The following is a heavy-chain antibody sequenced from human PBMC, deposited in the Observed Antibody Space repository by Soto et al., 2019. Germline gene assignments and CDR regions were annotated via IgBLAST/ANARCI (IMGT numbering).Heavy chain of an antibody. CDR2: INPSGGST. CDR1: GYTFTSYY. D-gene: IGHD5-12*01. V-gene: IGHV1-46*01. J-gene: IGHJ1*01. Sequence: ASVKVSCKASGYTFTSYYMHWVRQAPGQGLEWMGIINPSGGSTSYAQKFQGRVTMTRDTSTSTVYMELSSLRSEDTAVYYCARENKVEMATITALAEYFQHWGQGTLVTVSS. CDR3: ARENKVEMATITALAEYFQH.